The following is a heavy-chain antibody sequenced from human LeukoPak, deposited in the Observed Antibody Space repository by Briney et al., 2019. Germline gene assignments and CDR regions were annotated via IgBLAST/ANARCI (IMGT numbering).Heavy chain of an antibody. J-gene: IGHJ4*02. V-gene: IGHV3-30*04. D-gene: IGHD4-11*01. CDR3: AKVGLTVTTILDYFDY. CDR2: ISYDGSNK. CDR1: GFTFSSYA. Sequence: GSLRLSCAASGFTFSSYAMHWVRQAPGKGLEWVAVISYDGSNKYYADSVKGRFTISRDNSKNTLYLQMNSLRAEDTAVYYCAKVGLTVTTILDYFDYWGQGTLVTVSS.